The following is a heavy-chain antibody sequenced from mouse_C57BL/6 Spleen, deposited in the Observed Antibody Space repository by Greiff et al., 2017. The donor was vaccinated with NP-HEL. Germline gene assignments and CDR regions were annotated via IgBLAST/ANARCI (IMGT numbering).Heavy chain of an antibody. D-gene: IGHD2-4*01. V-gene: IGHV2-5*01. J-gene: IGHJ4*01. CDR2: IWRGRST. CDR3: AIYDYDGYAMDY. Sequence: VQLQESGPGLVQPSQSLSITCTVSGFSLTSYGVHWVRQSPGKGLEWLGVIWRGRSTDYNAAFMSRLSITKDNSKSQVFFKMNSLQADDTAIYYCAIYDYDGYAMDYWGQGTSVTVSS. CDR1: GFSLTSYG.